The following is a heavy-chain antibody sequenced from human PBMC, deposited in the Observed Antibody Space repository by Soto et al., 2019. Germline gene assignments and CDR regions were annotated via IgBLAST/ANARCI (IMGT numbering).Heavy chain of an antibody. CDR2: IWYDASNK. CDR3: ARDYGSGMDC. V-gene: IGHV3-33*01. CDR1: GLTFSSYG. Sequence: QVQLVESGXXXXXXXXXXRLSCAASGLTFSSYGMHWVRQAPGKGLEWVALIWYDASNKYYGDSVKGRFTISRDNSKNTLYLQMNSLRAEDTAVYYCARDYGSGMDCWGQGTLVTVSS. J-gene: IGHJ4*02. D-gene: IGHD3-10*01.